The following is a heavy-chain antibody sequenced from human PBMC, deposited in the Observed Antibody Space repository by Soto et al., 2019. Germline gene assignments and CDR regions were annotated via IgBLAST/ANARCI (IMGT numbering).Heavy chain of an antibody. Sequence: GGSLRLSCAASGFIFSSYAMSWVRQAPGKGLEWVSAISGSGGSTYYADSVKGRFTISRDNSKNTLYLQMNSLRAEDTAVYYCAKDIYYDILTGLPAGNWFDPWGQGTLVTVSS. CDR3: AKDIYYDILTGLPAGNWFDP. D-gene: IGHD3-9*01. V-gene: IGHV3-23*01. CDR1: GFIFSSYA. CDR2: ISGSGGST. J-gene: IGHJ5*02.